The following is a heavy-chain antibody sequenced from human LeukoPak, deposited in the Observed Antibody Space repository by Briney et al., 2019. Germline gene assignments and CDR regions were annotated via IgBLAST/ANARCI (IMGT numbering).Heavy chain of an antibody. Sequence: GGSLRLSCAASGFTVSTNQMSWVRQAPGKGLEWVSLIYSNGGTHYVDSVKGRFTISRDNSKNTLYLQMDSLRAEDTAVYYCARGYGSNSHPVYWGQGTLVTVSS. CDR2: IYSNGGT. J-gene: IGHJ4*02. CDR3: ARGYGSNSHPVY. V-gene: IGHV3-53*01. D-gene: IGHD4-23*01. CDR1: GFTVSTNQ.